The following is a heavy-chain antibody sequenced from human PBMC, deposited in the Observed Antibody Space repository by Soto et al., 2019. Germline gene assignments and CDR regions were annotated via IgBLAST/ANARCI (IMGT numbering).Heavy chain of an antibody. CDR1: GGSIYTDDW. V-gene: IGHV4-4*02. CDR2: VHQFVGT. D-gene: IGHD3-16*01. Sequence: QVRLQESGPGLVEPSGTLSLTCAVSGGSIYTDDWWTWARQTPGKGLEGIGEVHQFVGTNYNPSLRSRVTISIDKSKNQFSLELTSVTAADTAVYYCANWGGLNFPRLYWGPGTLVTVSS. CDR3: ANWGGLNFPRLY. J-gene: IGHJ4*02.